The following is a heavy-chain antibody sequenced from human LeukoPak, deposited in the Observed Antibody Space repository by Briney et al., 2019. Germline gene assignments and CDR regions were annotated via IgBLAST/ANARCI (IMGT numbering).Heavy chain of an antibody. CDR1: GGSISSYY. J-gene: IGHJ4*02. CDR3: ARGKEMQYCSGGSCQEYYFDY. CDR2: IYYGGST. Sequence: SETLSLTCTVSGGSISSYYWSWIRQPPGKGLEWIGYIYYGGSTNYNPSPKSRVTISVDTSKNQFSLKLSSVTAADTAVYYCARGKEMQYCSGGSCQEYYFDYWGQGTLVTVSS. V-gene: IGHV4-59*01. D-gene: IGHD2-15*01.